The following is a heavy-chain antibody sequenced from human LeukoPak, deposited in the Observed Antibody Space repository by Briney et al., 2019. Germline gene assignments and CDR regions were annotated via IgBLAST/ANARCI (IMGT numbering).Heavy chain of an antibody. CDR3: ARDRGVVGSSWQYYFDY. J-gene: IGHJ4*02. V-gene: IGHV1-69*05. Sequence: GSSVKVSCKASGGTFSSYAISWVRQAPGQGLEWMGRIIPIFGTANYAQKFQGRVTITTDESTSTAYMELSSLRSEDTAVYYCARDRGVVGSSWQYYFDYWGQGTLVTVSS. CDR1: GGTFSSYA. D-gene: IGHD6-13*01. CDR2: IIPIFGTA.